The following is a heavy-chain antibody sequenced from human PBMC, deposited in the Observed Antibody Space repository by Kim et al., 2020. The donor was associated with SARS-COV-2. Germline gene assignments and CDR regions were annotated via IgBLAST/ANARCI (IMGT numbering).Heavy chain of an antibody. Sequence: GGSLRLSCAASGFIFSGATLDWVRQASGKGLEWVGRIRTKGHNYATSYGASVKGRFTISRDDSRDTTYLQMNSLKTEDTAVYYCSPCINGVCYEHWGQGTLVTVSS. D-gene: IGHD2-8*01. J-gene: IGHJ1*01. V-gene: IGHV3-73*01. CDR1: GFIFSGAT. CDR2: IRTKGHNYAT. CDR3: SPCINGVCYEH.